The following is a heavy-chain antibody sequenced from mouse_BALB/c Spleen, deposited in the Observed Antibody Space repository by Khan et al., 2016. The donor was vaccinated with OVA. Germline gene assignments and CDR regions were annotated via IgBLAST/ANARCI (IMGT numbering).Heavy chain of an antibody. CDR2: IYPGNVNT. J-gene: IGHJ3*01. V-gene: IGHV1S56*01. D-gene: IGHD2-1*01. CDR3: AREGYYGNYRAWFAY. Sequence: QVQLQQSGPELVKPGASVRISCKASGYTFTSYYIHWVKQRPGQGLEWIGWIYPGNVNTKYNEKFKGKATLTADKSSSTAYMQLSSLTSEDSAVYLCAREGYYGNYRAWFAYWGQGTLVTVSA. CDR1: GYTFTSYY.